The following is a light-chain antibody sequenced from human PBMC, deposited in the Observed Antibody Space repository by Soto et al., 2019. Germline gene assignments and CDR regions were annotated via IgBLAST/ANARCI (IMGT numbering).Light chain of an antibody. J-gene: IGLJ2*01. CDR3: AAWDDSLNGVV. CDR2: SND. Sequence: QSVLTQPPSASGTPGQRVTISCSGSSSNIGSYTVNWYQRLPGTAPKLLIYSNDQRPSGVPDRFSGSKSGTSASLAIRGLQSEDEADYYCAAWDDSLNGVVFGGGTKLTVL. CDR1: SSNIGSYT. V-gene: IGLV1-44*01.